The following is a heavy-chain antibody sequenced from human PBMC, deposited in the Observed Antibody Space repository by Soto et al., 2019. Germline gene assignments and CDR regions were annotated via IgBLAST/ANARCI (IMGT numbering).Heavy chain of an antibody. Sequence: QVQLVESGGGVVQPGRSLRLSCAASGFSFSRHGMHWVRQAPGKGLEWVAVISYDGSNQDYADSVKGRFSISRDNSKNTVSLQMTSLRVEDSAVYYCARDRSSTDYYYGMDIWGVGTTVCVSS. D-gene: IGHD2-2*01. CDR3: ARDRSSTDYYYGMDI. V-gene: IGHV3-30-3*01. CDR1: GFSFSRHG. J-gene: IGHJ6*04. CDR2: ISYDGSNQ.